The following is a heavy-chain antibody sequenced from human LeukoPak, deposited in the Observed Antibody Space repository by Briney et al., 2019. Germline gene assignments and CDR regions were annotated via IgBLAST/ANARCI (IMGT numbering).Heavy chain of an antibody. CDR1: GGSISSGGYY. V-gene: IGHV4-31*03. D-gene: IGHD3-3*01. J-gene: IGHJ4*02. CDR3: ARVVSDVWSGLEFVY. CDR2: IYYSGST. Sequence: PSETLSLTCTVSGGSISSGGYYWSWIRQHPGKGLGWVGYIYYSGSTYYNPSLKSRVTISVDTSKNPFSLKLSSVTAADTAVYYCARVVSDVWSGLEFVYWGQRNLFTASS.